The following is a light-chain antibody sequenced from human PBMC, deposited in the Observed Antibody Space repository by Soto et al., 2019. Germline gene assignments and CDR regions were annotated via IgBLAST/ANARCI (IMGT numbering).Light chain of an antibody. CDR3: CSYATGSVYV. CDR1: SSDVGGYNY. Sequence: QSALTQPASVSGSPGQSITISCTGTSSDVGGYNYVSWYQQHPDKVPKLMMFDVNNRPSGVSNRFSGSKSGNTASLTISGLQAEDEADYFCCSYATGSVYVFGTGTKVTVL. CDR2: DVN. J-gene: IGLJ1*01. V-gene: IGLV2-14*01.